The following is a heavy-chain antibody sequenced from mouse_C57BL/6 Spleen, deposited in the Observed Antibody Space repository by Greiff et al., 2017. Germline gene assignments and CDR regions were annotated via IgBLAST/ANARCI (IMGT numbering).Heavy chain of an antibody. CDR2: IDPANGNT. Sequence: EVKLVESVAELVRPGASVKLSCTASGFNIKNTYMHWVKQRPEQGLEWIGRIDPANGNTKYAPKFQGKATITADTSSNTAYLQLSSLTSEDTAIYYCARSYGSSFFYAMDYWGQGTSVTVSS. CDR1: GFNIKNTY. J-gene: IGHJ4*01. D-gene: IGHD1-1*01. V-gene: IGHV14-3*01. CDR3: ARSYGSSFFYAMDY.